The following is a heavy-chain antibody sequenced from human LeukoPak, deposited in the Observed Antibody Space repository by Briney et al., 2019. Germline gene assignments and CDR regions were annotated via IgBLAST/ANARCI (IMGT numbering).Heavy chain of an antibody. Sequence: GGSLRLSCTASGFTFGDYAMSWIRQAPGKGLEWVGFTRSKAYGETADYAASVKGRFTISRDDSKAIAYLQMNSLKTEDTAVYHCTRDRGAYNLYDYWGQGTLVTVSS. D-gene: IGHD1-1*01. V-gene: IGHV3-49*03. J-gene: IGHJ4*02. CDR1: GFTFGDYA. CDR3: TRDRGAYNLYDY. CDR2: TRSKAYGETA.